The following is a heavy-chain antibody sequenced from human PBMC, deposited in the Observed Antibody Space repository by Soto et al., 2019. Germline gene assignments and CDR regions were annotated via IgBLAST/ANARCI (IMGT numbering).Heavy chain of an antibody. CDR2: IDNDGVGT. CDR1: GFTFNRHW. D-gene: IGHD5-12*01. Sequence: PGGSLRLSCAASGFTFNRHWMHWVRQIPGKGLMWVSRIDNDGVGTSYADSVRGRFTMPRDNAKNTLYLQMDNLRVEDTAVYFCARVGGFDPIHDYWGQGTLVTVSS. CDR3: ARVGGFDPIHDY. V-gene: IGHV3-74*01. J-gene: IGHJ4*02.